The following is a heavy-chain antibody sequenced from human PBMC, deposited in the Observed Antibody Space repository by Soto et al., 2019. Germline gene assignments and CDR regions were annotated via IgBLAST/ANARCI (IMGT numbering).Heavy chain of an antibody. CDR1: GYSFHTYA. J-gene: IGHJ6*02. Sequence: QVQLVQSGAEVKKPGASVNVSCKASGYSFHTYAISWVRQAPGQGLEWVGWISGYNGNTNYAQKFEGRVILTRDTSTKTAFMELRSLTGDDTAVYYCAREYGMDVWGQGTTVTVSS. CDR2: ISGYNGNT. V-gene: IGHV1-18*01. CDR3: AREYGMDV.